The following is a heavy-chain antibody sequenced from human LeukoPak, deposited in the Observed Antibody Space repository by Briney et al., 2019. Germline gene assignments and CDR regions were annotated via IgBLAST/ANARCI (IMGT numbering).Heavy chain of an antibody. CDR3: ARGSIMYYYDSTLIAFDV. CDR2: INHSGST. D-gene: IGHD3-22*01. CDR1: GGSFSGYH. J-gene: IGHJ3*01. Sequence: SETLSLTCAVYGGSFSGYHWSWIRQPPGKGLEWIGDINHSGSTNYNPSLKSRVTMSVDTSKNQFSLNLSSVTAADTAVYYCARGSIMYYYDSTLIAFDVWGQGTMVTVSS. V-gene: IGHV4-34*01.